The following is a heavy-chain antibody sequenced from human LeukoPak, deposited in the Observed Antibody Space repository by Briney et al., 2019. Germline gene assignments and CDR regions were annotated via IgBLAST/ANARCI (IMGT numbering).Heavy chain of an antibody. CDR1: GFTFSNYA. V-gene: IGHV3-23*01. CDR3: AKRERGLSYQDAFDT. Sequence: GGSLRLSCAASGFTFSNYAMSWVRQAPGEGLEWVSSISSSGGSTHYADSVKGRFTISRDNSENTLFLQMNSLRAEDTAVYYCAKRERGLSYQDAFDTWGQGTLVTVSS. D-gene: IGHD3-16*02. CDR2: ISSSGGST. J-gene: IGHJ3*02.